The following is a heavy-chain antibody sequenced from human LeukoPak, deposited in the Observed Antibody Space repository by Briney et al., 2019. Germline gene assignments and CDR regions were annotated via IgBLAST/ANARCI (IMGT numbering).Heavy chain of an antibody. CDR3: ANVVRFGY. CDR1: GFTFSSSW. Sequence: GGSLRLSCAASGFTFSSSWMHWVRQAPGKGLVWVSRISSDGSSTNYADSVKGRFTISRDNAKNTLYLQMNTLRDEDTAVYYCANVVRFGYWGQGTLVTVSS. J-gene: IGHJ4*02. V-gene: IGHV3-74*01. CDR2: ISSDGSST. D-gene: IGHD4-17*01.